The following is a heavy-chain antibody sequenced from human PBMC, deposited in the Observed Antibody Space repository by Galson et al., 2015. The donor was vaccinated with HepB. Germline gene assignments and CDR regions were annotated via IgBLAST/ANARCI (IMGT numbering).Heavy chain of an antibody. J-gene: IGHJ6*02. D-gene: IGHD3-10*01. Sequence: SLRLSCAASGFTFRSYGMNWVRQAPGKGLEWVANIRQDGSEKYYVDSVKGRFTISRDNAKNSLYLQMDGLRAEDTAVYYCARGGFGAFYGMDVWGQGTTVTVSS. CDR3: ARGGFGAFYGMDV. CDR2: IRQDGSEK. CDR1: GFTFRSYG. V-gene: IGHV3-7*03.